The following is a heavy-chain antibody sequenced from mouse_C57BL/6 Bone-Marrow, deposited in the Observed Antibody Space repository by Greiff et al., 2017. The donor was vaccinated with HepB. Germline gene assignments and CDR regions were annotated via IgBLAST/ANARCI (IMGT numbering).Heavy chain of an antibody. J-gene: IGHJ2*01. CDR3: TTWLRRRGY. V-gene: IGHV14-4*01. CDR1: GFNIKDDY. Sequence: EVMLVESGAELVRPGASVKLSCTASGFNIKDDYMHWVKQRPEQGLEWIGWIDPENGDTEYASKFQGKATITADTSSNTAYLQLSSLTSEDTAVYYCTTWLRRRGYWGQGTTLTVSS. CDR2: IDPENGDT. D-gene: IGHD2-2*01.